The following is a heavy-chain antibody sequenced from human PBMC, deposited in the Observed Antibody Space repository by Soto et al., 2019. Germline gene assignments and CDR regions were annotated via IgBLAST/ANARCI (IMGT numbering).Heavy chain of an antibody. Sequence: EVHLVESGGGLVQPGGSLRLSCAASGFTFSSYSMNWVRQAPGKGLEWISYISNNGGNIYYADSVKGRFTISRDNAYNSLYLRLNSLRDEDTAVYYCATTPRGANNYWGQGTLVTVSS. CDR2: ISNNGGNI. CDR3: ATTPRGANNY. CDR1: GFTFSSYS. D-gene: IGHD1-26*01. J-gene: IGHJ4*02. V-gene: IGHV3-48*02.